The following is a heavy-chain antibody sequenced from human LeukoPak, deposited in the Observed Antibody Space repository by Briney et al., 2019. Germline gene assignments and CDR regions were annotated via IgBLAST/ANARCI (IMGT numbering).Heavy chain of an antibody. CDR2: IWYDGSNK. Sequence: GRSLRLSCAASGFTSSSYGMHWVRQAPGKGLEWVAVIWYDGSNKYYADSVKGRFTISRDNSKNTLYLQMNSLRAEDTAVYYCARLGSGWSFDYWGQGTLVTVSS. D-gene: IGHD6-19*01. V-gene: IGHV3-33*01. CDR1: GFTSSSYG. CDR3: ARLGSGWSFDY. J-gene: IGHJ4*02.